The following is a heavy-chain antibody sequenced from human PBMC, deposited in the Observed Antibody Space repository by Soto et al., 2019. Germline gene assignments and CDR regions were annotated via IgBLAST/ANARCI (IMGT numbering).Heavy chain of an antibody. CDR2: IYYSGST. D-gene: IGHD2-21*02. Sequence: SETLSLTCTVSGGSISSYYWSWIRQPPGKGLEWIGYIYYSGSTNYNPSLKSRVTISVDTSKNQFSLKLSSVTAADTAVYYCARAWGHSGNSVVGRWFDPWGQGTLVTVSS. CDR3: ARAWGHSGNSVVGRWFDP. J-gene: IGHJ5*02. CDR1: GGSISSYY. V-gene: IGHV4-59*01.